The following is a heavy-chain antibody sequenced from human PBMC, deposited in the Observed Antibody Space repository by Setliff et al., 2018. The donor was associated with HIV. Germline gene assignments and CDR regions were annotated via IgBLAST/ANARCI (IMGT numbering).Heavy chain of an antibody. J-gene: IGHJ1*01. Sequence: ASVKVSCKPSGYSFTNHYMHWVRQAPGQGLEWMGVINPTGGSTRNTQKFQGRVAMTRDTSTSTVYMELSSLRSEDTAVYYCAREAGYGDGYFQHWGQGTLVTVSS. CDR3: AREAGYGDGYFQH. D-gene: IGHD4-17*01. CDR1: GYSFTNHY. CDR2: INPTGGST. V-gene: IGHV1-46*01.